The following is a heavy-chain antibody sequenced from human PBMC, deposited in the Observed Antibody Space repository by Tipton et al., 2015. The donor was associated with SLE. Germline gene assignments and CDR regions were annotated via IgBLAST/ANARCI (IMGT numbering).Heavy chain of an antibody. J-gene: IGHJ4*02. CDR3: ARASWDHRGSGSFSDY. V-gene: IGHV4-38-2*02. CDR1: GYSITSGYY. Sequence: GLVKPSETVSLTCTVSGYSITSGYYRGWGRQPPGKGLEWIGTIYQDGSTYYNPSLQSRVTISLDMSRNQFSLILSSVTAADTAVYYCARASWDHRGSGSFSDYWGQGTLVTVSS. CDR2: IYQDGST. D-gene: IGHD3-10*01.